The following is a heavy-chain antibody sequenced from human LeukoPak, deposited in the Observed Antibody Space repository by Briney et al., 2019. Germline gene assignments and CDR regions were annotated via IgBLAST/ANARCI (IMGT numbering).Heavy chain of an antibody. CDR1: GFTFSAYF. V-gene: IGHV3-30-3*01. Sequence: GGSLRLSCAASGFTFSAYFMRWVRQAPGKGLEWVADIASDGSHTFYAEPVKGRFTISRDNSKNTLYLQMNSLRAEDTAVYFCARQSQNTVLTSGVFVFWAKGKMFTASS. D-gene: IGHD3-22*01. J-gene: IGHJ3*01. CDR3: ARQSQNTVLTSGVFVF. CDR2: IASDGSHT.